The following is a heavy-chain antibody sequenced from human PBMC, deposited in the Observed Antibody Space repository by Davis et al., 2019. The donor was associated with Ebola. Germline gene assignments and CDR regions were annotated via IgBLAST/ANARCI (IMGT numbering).Heavy chain of an antibody. Sequence: GGSLRLSCAASGFTFSNYSMNWVRQAPGKGLEWVSSISSSSSYIYYADSVKGRFTISRDNAKNSLYLQMNSLRAEDTAVYYCARSVWFGELLSYGMDVWGKGTTVTVSS. CDR2: ISSSSSYI. D-gene: IGHD3-10*01. J-gene: IGHJ6*04. CDR3: ARSVWFGELLSYGMDV. V-gene: IGHV3-21*01. CDR1: GFTFSNYS.